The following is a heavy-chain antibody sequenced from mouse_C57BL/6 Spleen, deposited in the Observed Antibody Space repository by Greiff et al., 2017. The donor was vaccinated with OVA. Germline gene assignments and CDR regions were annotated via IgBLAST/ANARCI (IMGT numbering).Heavy chain of an antibody. D-gene: IGHD2-12*01. CDR3: ARAAYYSGYFDV. Sequence: QVQLQQPGTELVKPGASVKMSCKASGYTFTSYWITWVKQRPGQGLEWIGDIYPGSGSTNYNEKFKSKATLTVDTSSSTAYMQLSSLTSEDSAVYYCARAAYYSGYFDVWGTGTTVTVSS. V-gene: IGHV1-55*01. J-gene: IGHJ1*03. CDR2: IYPGSGST. CDR1: GYTFTSYW.